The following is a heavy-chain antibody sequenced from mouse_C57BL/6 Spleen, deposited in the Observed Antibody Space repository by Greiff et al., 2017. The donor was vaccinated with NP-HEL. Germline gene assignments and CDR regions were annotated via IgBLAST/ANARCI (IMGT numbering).Heavy chain of an antibody. CDR3: TTYTKGGSSYPFAY. D-gene: IGHD1-1*01. J-gene: IGHJ3*01. CDR1: GFNIKDDY. Sequence: EVKLQESGAELVRPGASVKLSCTASGFNIKDDYMHWVKQRPEQGLEWIGWIDPENGDTEYASKFQGKATITADTSSNTAYLQLSSLTSEDTAVYYCTTYTKGGSSYPFAYWGQGTLVTVSA. V-gene: IGHV14-4*01. CDR2: IDPENGDT.